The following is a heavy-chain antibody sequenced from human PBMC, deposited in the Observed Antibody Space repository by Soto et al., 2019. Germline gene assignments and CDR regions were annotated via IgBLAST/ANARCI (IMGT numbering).Heavy chain of an antibody. V-gene: IGHV4-59*01. D-gene: IGHD3-10*01. CDR3: ARDGYDGSGSPFPDY. CDR2: VYYLGST. CDR1: GGPMSEYF. J-gene: IGHJ4*02. Sequence: PSETLSLTCTVSGGPMSEYFWSWIRQSPGKGLEWIGYVYYLGSTDYNPSLKSRVMISVDTSKRQFSLKLSSVTVADTAIYYCARDGYDGSGSPFPDYWGPGIQATVSS.